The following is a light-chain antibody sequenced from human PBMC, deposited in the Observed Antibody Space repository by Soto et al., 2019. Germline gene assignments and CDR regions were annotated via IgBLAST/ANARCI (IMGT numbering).Light chain of an antibody. V-gene: IGLV2-18*01. J-gene: IGLJ3*02. CDR3: SLKTSSVTWV. CDR1: SIDVGNFDL. Sequence: QSALTQPPSVSGYPGQSVTISCTGTSIDVGNFDLVSWYQQPPGTAPKLLIYQVSNRPSGVPDRFSGSQSGNTASLTISGLQAEHEADYYCSLKTSSVTWVCGGGTKLPVL. CDR2: QVS.